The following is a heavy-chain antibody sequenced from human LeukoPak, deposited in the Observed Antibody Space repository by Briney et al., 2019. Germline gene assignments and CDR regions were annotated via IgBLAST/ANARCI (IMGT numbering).Heavy chain of an antibody. CDR3: ARDPGVRWLVGFDY. CDR2: VWYDGSNK. Sequence: GGSLRLSCAVSGFTFSSYWMTWVRQAPGKGLEWVAVVWYDGSNKYYADSVKGRFTISRDNSKNTLYLEMNSLRAEDTAVYYCARDPGVRWLVGFDYWGQRTLVTVSS. V-gene: IGHV3-33*08. D-gene: IGHD6-19*01. J-gene: IGHJ4*02. CDR1: GFTFSSYW.